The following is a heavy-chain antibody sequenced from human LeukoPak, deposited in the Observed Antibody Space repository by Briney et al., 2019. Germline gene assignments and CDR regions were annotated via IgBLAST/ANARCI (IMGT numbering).Heavy chain of an antibody. J-gene: IGHJ4*02. CDR2: LSGSGADT. D-gene: IGHD2-2*01. V-gene: IGHV3-23*01. Sequence: GVSLRLSCAASGFTFSKNAMSWVRQDPGKGLEWVSSLSGSGADTYYADSVKGRFTISRDNAKNTAYLQMNSLRAEDTAVYYCAKDPYGTRYFDYWGQGTLVTAS. CDR3: AKDPYGTRYFDY. CDR1: GFTFSKNA.